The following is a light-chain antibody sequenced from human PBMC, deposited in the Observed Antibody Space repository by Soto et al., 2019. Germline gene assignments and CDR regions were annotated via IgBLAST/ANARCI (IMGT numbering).Light chain of an antibody. CDR1: QTISSL. J-gene: IGKJ1*01. CDR3: QQYSTYPLT. Sequence: DIQMTQSPSTLSASVGDRVTITCRASQTISSLLAWYQQRPGKAPNLLIYEASTLESGVPSRFSGSGSGTEFTLTISSLQPDDFATYFCQQYSTYPLTFGQGTKVEVK. CDR2: EAS. V-gene: IGKV1-5*03.